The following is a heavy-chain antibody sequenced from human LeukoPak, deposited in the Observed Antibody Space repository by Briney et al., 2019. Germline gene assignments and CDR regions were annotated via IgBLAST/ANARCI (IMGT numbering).Heavy chain of an antibody. D-gene: IGHD6-6*01. CDR3: ASGPGGSSSSDFDY. J-gene: IGHJ4*02. CDR2: IYTSGST. CDR1: GGSISSGSYY. Sequence: SETLSLTCTVSGGSISSGSYYWSWIRQPAGKGLEWIGRIYTSGSTNYNPSLKSRVTISVDTSKNQFSLKLSSVTAADTAVYYCASGPGGSSSSDFDYWGQGTLVTVSS. V-gene: IGHV4-61*02.